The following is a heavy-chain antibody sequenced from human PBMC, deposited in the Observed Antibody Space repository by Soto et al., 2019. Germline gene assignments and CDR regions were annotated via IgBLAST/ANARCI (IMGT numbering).Heavy chain of an antibody. CDR3: ARGDSSGWGTYYGMDV. J-gene: IGHJ6*02. V-gene: IGHV1-2*02. Sequence: QVPLVQSGAEVKKPGASVKVSCKASGYTFTGYYMHWVRQAPGQGLEWMGWINPNSGGTNYAQKFQGRVTMTRDTSISTAYMELSRLRSDDTAVYYCARGDSSGWGTYYGMDVWGQGTTVTVSS. CDR1: GYTFTGYY. D-gene: IGHD6-19*01. CDR2: INPNSGGT.